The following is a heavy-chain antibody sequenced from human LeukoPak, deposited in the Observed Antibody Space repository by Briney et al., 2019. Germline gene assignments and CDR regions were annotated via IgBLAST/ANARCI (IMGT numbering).Heavy chain of an antibody. D-gene: IGHD6-13*01. CDR3: ARGNRLYASSWSRRPSDY. Sequence: ASVKVSCKASGYTFTKYGVSWVRQAPGQGLEWMGWIGTHTGNRNYVKKFQGRVTLTTETSTSTAYMELKSLRSDDTAVYYCARGNRLYASSWSRRPSDYWGQGTLATVSS. CDR2: IGTHTGNR. CDR1: GYTFTKYG. J-gene: IGHJ4*02. V-gene: IGHV1-18*01.